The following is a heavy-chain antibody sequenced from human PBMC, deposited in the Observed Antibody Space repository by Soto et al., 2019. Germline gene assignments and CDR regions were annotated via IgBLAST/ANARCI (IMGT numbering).Heavy chain of an antibody. V-gene: IGHV3-48*03. CDR2: IGTRGRTI. J-gene: IGHJ6*02. Sequence: GGSLRLSCAASGFTFSNYEMNWVRQAPGKGLEWVSYIGTRGRTIYYADSVKGRFTISRDNAKNSLYLQMNSLRAEDTAVYYCARDPAIYSGKFDYGLDVWGQGTTVTVSS. CDR1: GFTFSNYE. CDR3: ARDPAIYSGKFDYGLDV. D-gene: IGHD4-4*01.